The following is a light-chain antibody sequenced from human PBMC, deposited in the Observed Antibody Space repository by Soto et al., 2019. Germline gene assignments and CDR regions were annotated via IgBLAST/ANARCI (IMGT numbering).Light chain of an antibody. CDR3: TSYVGGNNHYV. Sequence: QSALTQPPSASGSPGQSVTISCTGTSSDVGGYNFVSWYQQHPGKAPNVVIYEFSKRSSGVPDRFSGSRSGNTASLTVSGLQAEDEADYYCTSYVGGNNHYVVGTGTKVTAL. J-gene: IGLJ1*01. V-gene: IGLV2-8*01. CDR2: EFS. CDR1: SSDVGGYNF.